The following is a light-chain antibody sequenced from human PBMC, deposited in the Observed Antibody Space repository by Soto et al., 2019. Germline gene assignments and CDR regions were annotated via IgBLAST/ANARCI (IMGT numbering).Light chain of an antibody. V-gene: IGKV1D-13*01. J-gene: IGKJ5*01. CDR1: QGISSA. CDR2: DAS. Sequence: ALQLTQSPSSLSASVGDRVTITCRASQGISSALAWYQQKPGKAPKLLIYDASSLESGVPSRFSGSGSGTDFTLPISSLQPEDFATYYCQQFNNYFTFGQGTRLEIK. CDR3: QQFNNYFT.